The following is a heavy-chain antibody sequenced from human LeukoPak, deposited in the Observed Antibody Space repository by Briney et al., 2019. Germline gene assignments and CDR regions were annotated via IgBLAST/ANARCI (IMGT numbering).Heavy chain of an antibody. CDR3: ARDETYDYESNGYLDF. CDR1: GFTFSSYS. J-gene: IGHJ4*02. Sequence: GGSLRLSCAASGFTFSSYSMNWVRQAPGKGLEWVSSISSSSSYIYYADSVKGRFTISRDNAKNLVYLQMGSLRAEDTAIYYCARDETYDYESNGYLDFWGQGTVVTVSS. V-gene: IGHV3-21*01. CDR2: ISSSSSYI. D-gene: IGHD3-22*01.